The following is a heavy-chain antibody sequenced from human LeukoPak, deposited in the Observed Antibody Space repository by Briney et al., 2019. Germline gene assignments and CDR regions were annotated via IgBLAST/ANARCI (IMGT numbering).Heavy chain of an antibody. CDR1: GGSFSGYY. J-gene: IGHJ4*02. CDR3: ARGFPSADY. CDR2: INHSGST. V-gene: IGHV4-34*01. Sequence: PSETLSLTCAVYGGSFSGYYWSWIRQPPGKGLEWIGEINHSGSTNYNPSLKSRVTISVDTSKNQFSLKLSSVTAADTAVYYCARGFPSADYWGRGTLVTVSS. D-gene: IGHD2-21*01.